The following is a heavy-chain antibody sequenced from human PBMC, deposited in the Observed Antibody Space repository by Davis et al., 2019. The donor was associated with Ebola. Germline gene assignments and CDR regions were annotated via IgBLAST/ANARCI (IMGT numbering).Heavy chain of an antibody. Sequence: PSETLSLTCAISGDSVSGWNWIRQSPSRGLEWLGRTYYNYKWFNDYALSVRGRITINPDTSKNQFSLQLNSVTPEDTAVYFCARGWLRTYFDYWGQGTLVTVSS. D-gene: IGHD5-12*01. CDR2: TYYNYKWFN. V-gene: IGHV6-1*01. J-gene: IGHJ4*02. CDR3: ARGWLRTYFDY. CDR1: GDSVSG.